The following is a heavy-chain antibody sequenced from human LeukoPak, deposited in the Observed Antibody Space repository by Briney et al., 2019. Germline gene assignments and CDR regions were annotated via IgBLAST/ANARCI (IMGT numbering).Heavy chain of an antibody. CDR2: ISYSGST. Sequence: PSETLSLTCTVSGASLSSAENHWSWIRQPPGKGLEWIGYISYSGSTSYNPSLKSRVTISIATSNNQFSLELSSVTAADTAVYFCVRVRTGTSCYDYWGQGTLVTVSS. CDR3: VRVRTGTSCYDY. CDR1: GASLSSAENH. D-gene: IGHD2-2*01. J-gene: IGHJ4*02. V-gene: IGHV4-30-4*08.